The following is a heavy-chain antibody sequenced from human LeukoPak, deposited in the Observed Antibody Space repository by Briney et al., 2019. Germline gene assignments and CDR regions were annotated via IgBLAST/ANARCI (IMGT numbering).Heavy chain of an antibody. D-gene: IGHD1-26*01. V-gene: IGHV4-59*08. CDR2: NYSSGST. CDR1: GGSISSYY. CDR3: ARAIKLTSGSYYRGFDY. Sequence: PSETLCLTCTVSGGSISSYYWSWIRQPPGKGLEWIGRNYSSGSTNYNPSHKSRVTVSVDTAKNQFSLKLSSVTAADTAVYYCARAIKLTSGSYYRGFDYWGQGTLVTVSS. J-gene: IGHJ4*02.